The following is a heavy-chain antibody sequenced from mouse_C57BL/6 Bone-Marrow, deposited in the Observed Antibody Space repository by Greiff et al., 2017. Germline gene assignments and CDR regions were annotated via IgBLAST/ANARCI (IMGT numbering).Heavy chain of an antibody. D-gene: IGHD1-3*01. CDR1: GFTFSSYG. CDR3: ARHSGYYDV. V-gene: IGHV5-6*02. Sequence: VMLVESGGDLVKPGGSLKLSCAASGFTFSSYGMSWVRQTPDKRLEWVATISSGGSYTYYPDSVKGRFTISRDNAKNTLYLQMSSLKSEDTAMYYCARHSGYYDVWGTGTTVTVSS. CDR2: ISSGGSYT. J-gene: IGHJ1*03.